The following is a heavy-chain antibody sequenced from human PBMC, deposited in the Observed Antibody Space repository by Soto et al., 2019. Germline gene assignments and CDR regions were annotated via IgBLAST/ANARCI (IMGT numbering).Heavy chain of an antibody. CDR1: GYSFTSYW. Sequence: GESLKISCKGSGYSFTSYWISWVRQMPGKGLEWMGRIDPSDSYTNYSPSFQGHVTISADKSISTAYLQWSSLKASDTAMYYCARLGYSMVRGVLNWFDSWGQGTLVTVSS. V-gene: IGHV5-10-1*01. CDR3: ARLGYSMVRGVLNWFDS. CDR2: IDPSDSYT. D-gene: IGHD3-10*01. J-gene: IGHJ5*01.